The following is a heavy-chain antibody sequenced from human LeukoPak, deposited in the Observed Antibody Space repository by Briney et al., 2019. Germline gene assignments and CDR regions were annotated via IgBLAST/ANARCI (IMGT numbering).Heavy chain of an antibody. J-gene: IGHJ5*02. CDR2: IYSSGTI. D-gene: IGHD3-10*01. CDR1: GGSISSYY. Sequence: SETPSLTCSVSGGSISSYYWSWIRQPAGKGLEWIGRIYSSGTITYNPSLQSRVTMSVDTSKNEFSLKMSSVTAADTAVYYCTRDSGTTGEVKFDPWGQGTLVAVSS. CDR3: TRDSGTTGEVKFDP. V-gene: IGHV4-4*07.